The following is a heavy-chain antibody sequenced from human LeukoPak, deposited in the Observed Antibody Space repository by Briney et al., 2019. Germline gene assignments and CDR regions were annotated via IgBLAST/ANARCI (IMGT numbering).Heavy chain of an antibody. CDR3: ARHDPRGSLWFGELRWAWFDP. D-gene: IGHD3-10*01. J-gene: IGHJ5*02. CDR2: IYYSGST. V-gene: IGHV4-59*08. CDR1: GGSISSYY. Sequence: SETLSLTCTVSGGSISSYYWSWIRQPPGKGMEWIGYIYYSGSTNYNPSLKSRVTISVDTSKNQFSLKLSSVTAADTAVYYCARHDPRGSLWFGELRWAWFDPWGQGTLVTVSS.